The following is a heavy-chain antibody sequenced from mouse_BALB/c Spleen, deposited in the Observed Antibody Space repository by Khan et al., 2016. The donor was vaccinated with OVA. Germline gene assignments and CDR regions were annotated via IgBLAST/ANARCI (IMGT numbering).Heavy chain of an antibody. CDR2: IWSGGST. J-gene: IGHJ3*01. V-gene: IGHV2-2*02. CDR3: ARNYDYDEGLAY. CDR1: GFSLTTYG. Sequence: VQLQQSGPGLVQPSQSLSITCTVSGFSLTTYGVHWVRQSPGKGLEWLGVIWSGGSTDYNAAFISRLNISKENSKSQAFFKMNSLHANDTAIYYCARNYDYDEGLAYWGQGTLVTVSA. D-gene: IGHD2-4*01.